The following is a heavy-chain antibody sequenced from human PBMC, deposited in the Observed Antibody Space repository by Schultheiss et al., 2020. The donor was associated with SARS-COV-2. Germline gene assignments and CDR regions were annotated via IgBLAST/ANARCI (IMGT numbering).Heavy chain of an antibody. D-gene: IGHD2-2*01. CDR2: IYYSGST. CDR1: GGSISSGGYY. J-gene: IGHJ4*02. CDR3: ARLYCTRTTCYLDY. Sequence: SETLSLTCTVSGGSISSGGYYWSWIRQHPGKGLEWIGYIYYSGSTYYNPSLKSRVTISVDTSKNQFSLKLSSVTAADTAVYYCARLYCTRTTCYLDYWGQGTLVTVSS. V-gene: IGHV4-31*03.